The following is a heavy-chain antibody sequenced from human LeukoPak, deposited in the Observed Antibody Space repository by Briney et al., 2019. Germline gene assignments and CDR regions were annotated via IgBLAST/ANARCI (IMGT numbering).Heavy chain of an antibody. CDR1: GFTFSSYA. CDR2: ISGSGGST. D-gene: IGHD6-19*01. J-gene: IGHJ4*02. CDR3: AKDTGCTSGRLDY. V-gene: IGHV3-23*01. Sequence: GGSLRLSCAASGFTFSSYAMSWVRQAPGKGLEWVSAISGSGGSTYYADSVRGRFTISRDNSKNTLYLQMNSLTTADTGVYYCAKDTGCTSGRLDYWGQGTLLSVSS.